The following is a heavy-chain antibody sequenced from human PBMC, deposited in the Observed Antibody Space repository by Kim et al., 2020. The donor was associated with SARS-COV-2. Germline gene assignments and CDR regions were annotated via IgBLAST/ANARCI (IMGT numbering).Heavy chain of an antibody. Sequence: ISDSGGRTHYADSVKGRFTISRDNSKYTLYLQLNSLRAEDTAVYYCSASDYWGQGTLVTVSS. CDR2: ISDSGGRT. V-gene: IGHV3-23*01. CDR3: SASDY. J-gene: IGHJ4*02.